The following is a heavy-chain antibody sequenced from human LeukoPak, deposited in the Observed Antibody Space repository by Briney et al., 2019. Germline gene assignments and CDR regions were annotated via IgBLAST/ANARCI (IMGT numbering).Heavy chain of an antibody. CDR2: GYISGSP. CDR3: ARPSANWFDP. J-gene: IGHJ5*02. Sequence: SETLSLTCTVSGGSISSYYWTWIRQPAGKGLEWIGRGYISGSPIYNPSLKSRVTMSVDTSKNQFSLKLSSVTAADTAVYYCARPSANWFDPWGQGTLVTVSS. CDR1: GGSISSYY. V-gene: IGHV4-4*07.